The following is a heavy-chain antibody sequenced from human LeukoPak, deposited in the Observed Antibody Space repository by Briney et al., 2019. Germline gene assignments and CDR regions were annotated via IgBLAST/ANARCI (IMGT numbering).Heavy chain of an antibody. CDR2: SGGTT. J-gene: IGHJ4*02. Sequence: SGGTTYYAESVMGRFTISRDNSKDILYLQMNSLRAEDTAAYYCAKSRPKYYYGSGSYTLDYWGQGTLVTVSS. D-gene: IGHD3-10*01. CDR3: AKSRPKYYYGSGSYTLDY. V-gene: IGHV3-NL1*01.